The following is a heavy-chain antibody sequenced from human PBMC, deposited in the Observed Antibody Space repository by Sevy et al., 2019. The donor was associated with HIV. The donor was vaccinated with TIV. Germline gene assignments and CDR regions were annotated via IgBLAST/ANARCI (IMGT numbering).Heavy chain of an antibody. J-gene: IGHJ3*02. CDR1: GGTFSSYA. V-gene: IGHV1-69*10. D-gene: IGHD6-19*01. Sequence: ASVKVSCKASGGTFSSYAISWVRQAPGQGLEWMGGIIPILGIANYAQKFQGRVTITADKSTSTAYMELSSLRSEDTAVYYCARGPLDSSGWFDAFDIWGQGTMVTVSS. CDR3: ARGPLDSSGWFDAFDI. CDR2: IIPILGIA.